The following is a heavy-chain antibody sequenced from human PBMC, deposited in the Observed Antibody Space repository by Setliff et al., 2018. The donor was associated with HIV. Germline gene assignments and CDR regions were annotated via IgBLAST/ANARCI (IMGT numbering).Heavy chain of an antibody. J-gene: IGHJ3*02. D-gene: IGHD2-21*01. CDR1: GFTVSSNY. Sequence: GGSLRLSCAASGFTVSSNYMSWVRQAPGKGLQWVSVIYRGGSTYYADSVKGRFTISRDNSKNTLHLQLNSLKPEDSAVYYCARDWTQGGDFDIWGQGTMVTVSS. CDR3: ARDWTQGGDFDI. V-gene: IGHV3-66*02. CDR2: IYRGGST.